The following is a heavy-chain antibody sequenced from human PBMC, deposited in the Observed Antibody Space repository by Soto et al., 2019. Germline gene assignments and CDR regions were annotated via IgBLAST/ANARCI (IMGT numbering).Heavy chain of an antibody. V-gene: IGHV4-30-4*01. CDR1: GASIGGGYDY. CDR3: ARAQPRNGFGQAFEV. Sequence: QVLLQQSGPGLVKPSQTLSLTCAVSGASIGGGYDYWSWIRQPPGKGLEWIGYIFYRGTTDYNPSLKSRVSISGDMSKNQSSLNVDSVTAADTAVYYWARAQPRNGFGQAFEVWGQGTVVTVSS. D-gene: IGHD3-3*01. J-gene: IGHJ3*01. CDR2: IFYRGTT.